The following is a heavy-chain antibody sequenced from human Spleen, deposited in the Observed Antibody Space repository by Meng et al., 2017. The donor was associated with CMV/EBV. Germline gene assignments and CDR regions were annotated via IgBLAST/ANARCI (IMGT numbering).Heavy chain of an antibody. CDR1: GYSISSGYY. Sequence: SETLSLTCTVSGYSISSGYYWGWIRQPPGKGLEWIGSVYHSGSTYYNPSLKSRVTISVDTSKNQFSLKLSSVTAADTAVYYCARGRTTRYYYYGMDVWGQGTTVTVSS. J-gene: IGHJ6*02. D-gene: IGHD4-11*01. CDR3: ARGRTTRYYYYGMDV. V-gene: IGHV4-38-2*02. CDR2: VYHSGST.